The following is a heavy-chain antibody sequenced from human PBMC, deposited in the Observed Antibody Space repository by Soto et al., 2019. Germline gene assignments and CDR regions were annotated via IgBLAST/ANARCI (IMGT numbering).Heavy chain of an antibody. D-gene: IGHD3-22*01. CDR2: MNPNSGNA. J-gene: IGHJ2*01. CDR1: GYTFASFD. V-gene: IGHV1-8*01. Sequence: GVSVKVSCKASGYTFASFDIHWVRQATGQGLEWMGWMNPNSGNAGYAQKFQGRVTMTRDTSISTAYMELSSLRSEDTAVYYCARFRNYYDRGADYWYFDLWGRGTLVTVSS. CDR3: ARFRNYYDRGADYWYFDL.